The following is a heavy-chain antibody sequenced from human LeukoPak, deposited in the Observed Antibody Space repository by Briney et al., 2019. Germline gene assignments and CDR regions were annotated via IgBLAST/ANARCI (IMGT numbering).Heavy chain of an antibody. Sequence: SETLSLTCAVDGGSFSGYYWSWIRQPPGKGLEWIGEINHSGSTNYNPSLKSRVTISVDTSKNQFSLKLSSVTAADTAVYYGARELYSSGYHDAFDIWGQGTMVTVSS. D-gene: IGHD3-22*01. CDR2: INHSGST. CDR3: ARELYSSGYHDAFDI. CDR1: GGSFSGYY. V-gene: IGHV4-34*01. J-gene: IGHJ3*02.